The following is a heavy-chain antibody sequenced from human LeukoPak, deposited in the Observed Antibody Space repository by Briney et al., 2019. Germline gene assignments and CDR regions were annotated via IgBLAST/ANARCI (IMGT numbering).Heavy chain of an antibody. J-gene: IGHJ4*02. CDR3: ARVGWRCRGGSCYSDY. CDR1: GGTFSSYA. D-gene: IGHD2-15*01. CDR2: IIPIFGTA. Sequence: SVKVSCKASGGTFSSYAISWVRQAPGQGLEWMGGIIPIFGTANYAQKFQGRVTITADKSTSTAYMELSSLRSEDTAVYYCARVGWRCRGGSCYSDYWGQGTLVTVSS. V-gene: IGHV1-69*06.